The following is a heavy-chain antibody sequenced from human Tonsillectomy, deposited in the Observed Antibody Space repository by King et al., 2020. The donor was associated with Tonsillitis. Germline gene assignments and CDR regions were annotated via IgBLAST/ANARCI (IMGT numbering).Heavy chain of an antibody. CDR1: GFTFSSYW. CDR2: INSDGSST. CDR3: ARVEGFLEWLLSGLGTDAFDI. D-gene: IGHD3-3*01. V-gene: IGHV3-74*01. J-gene: IGHJ3*02. Sequence: VQLVESGGGLVQPGGSLRLSCAASGFTFSSYWMHWVRQAPGKGLVWVSRINSDGSSTSYADSVKGRFTISRDNAKNTLYLQMNSLRAEDTAVYYCARVEGFLEWLLSGLGTDAFDIWGQGTMVTVSS.